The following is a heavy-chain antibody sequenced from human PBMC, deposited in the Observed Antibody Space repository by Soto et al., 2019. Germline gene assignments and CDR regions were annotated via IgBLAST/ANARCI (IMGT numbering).Heavy chain of an antibody. J-gene: IGHJ6*02. Sequence: QVQLQESGPGLVKPSQTLSLTCTVSGGPTNSADYYWSWIRQSPGKGLEWIGYIFFTGSTSYNPSLRSRLTLSLDTSKNQFALRLASVTAADTAVYYCARDRDGSGWEGSGMDVWGRGTRVTVSS. CDR1: GGPTNSADYY. CDR2: IFFTGST. CDR3: ARDRDGSGWEGSGMDV. D-gene: IGHD6-25*01. V-gene: IGHV4-30-4*01.